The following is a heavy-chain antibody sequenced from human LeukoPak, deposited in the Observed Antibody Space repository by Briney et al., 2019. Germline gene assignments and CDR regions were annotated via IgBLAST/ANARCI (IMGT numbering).Heavy chain of an antibody. D-gene: IGHD5-18*01. V-gene: IGHV4-59*01. CDR3: ARGRTAMVFDY. Sequence: LETLSLTCTDPGGSISSYYWSWIRQPPGKGLGWIGYIYYSGSTNYNPSLKSRVTISVDTSKNQFSLKLSSVTAADTAVYYCARGRTAMVFDYWGQGTLVTVSS. CDR2: IYYSGST. CDR1: GGSISSYY. J-gene: IGHJ4*02.